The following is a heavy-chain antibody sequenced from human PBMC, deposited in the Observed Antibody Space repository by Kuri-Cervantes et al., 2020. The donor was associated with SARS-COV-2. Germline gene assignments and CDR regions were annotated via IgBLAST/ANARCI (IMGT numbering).Heavy chain of an antibody. D-gene: IGHD4-17*01. V-gene: IGHV3-30*03. J-gene: IGHJ2*01. Sequence: GESLKISCAASGFSLCDYWMSWVRQAPGKGLEWVAVISYDGSNKYYADSVKGRFTISRDNSKNTLYLQMNSLRAEDTAVYYCARGYSDYGDRYFDLWGRGTLVTVSS. CDR3: ARGYSDYGDRYFDL. CDR2: ISYDGSNK. CDR1: GFSLCDYW.